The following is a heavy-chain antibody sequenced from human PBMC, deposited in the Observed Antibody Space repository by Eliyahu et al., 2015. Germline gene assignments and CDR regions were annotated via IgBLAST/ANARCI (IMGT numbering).Heavy chain of an antibody. CDR3: ARHVEGSSGWYYFDY. Sequence: QLQLQESGPGLVKPSXTLSLTCTVSXGSXXXSSYYWGWXRQPPGKGLEWXGSIYYSGSTYYNPSLKSRVTISVDTSKNQFSLKLSSVTAADTAVYYCARHVEGSSGWYYFDYWGQGTLVTVSS. CDR2: IYYSGST. CDR1: XGSXXXSSYY. J-gene: IGHJ4*02. D-gene: IGHD6-19*01. V-gene: IGHV4-39*01.